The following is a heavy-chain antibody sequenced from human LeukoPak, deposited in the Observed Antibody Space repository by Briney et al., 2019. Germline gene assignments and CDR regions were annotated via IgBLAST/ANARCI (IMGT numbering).Heavy chain of an antibody. J-gene: IGHJ5*02. CDR2: INPSGGST. Sequence: GASVKLSCKASGYTFTSYYMHWVRQAPGQGLGWMGIINPSGGSTSYAQKFQGRVTMTRDTSTSTVYMELSSLRSEDTAVYYCARALYNPRRWFDPWGQGTLVTVSS. D-gene: IGHD5-24*01. CDR1: GYTFTSYY. CDR3: ARALYNPRRWFDP. V-gene: IGHV1-46*01.